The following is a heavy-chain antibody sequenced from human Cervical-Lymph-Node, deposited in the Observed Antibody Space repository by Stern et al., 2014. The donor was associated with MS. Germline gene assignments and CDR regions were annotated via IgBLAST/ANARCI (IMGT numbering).Heavy chain of an antibody. D-gene: IGHD3-22*01. CDR3: ARTNWDSSGNYFDY. CDR1: GGSISSLY. CDR2: IHYSGST. V-gene: IGHV4-59*11. Sequence: VQLEESGPGLVKPSETLSLTCTVSGGSISSLYWSWIRQSPGKGLEWIGYIHYSGSTNYNPSLKRRITMSTDTSKNQFSLKLRSVTAADTAVYYCARTNWDSSGNYFDYWGQGIRVTVSS. J-gene: IGHJ4*02.